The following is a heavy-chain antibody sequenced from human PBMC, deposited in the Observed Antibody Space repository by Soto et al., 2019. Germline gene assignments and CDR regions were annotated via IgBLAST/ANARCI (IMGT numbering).Heavy chain of an antibody. CDR1: GFTFSGSA. D-gene: IGHD2-15*01. Sequence: GGSLRLSCAASGFTFSGSAMHWVRQASGKGLEWVGRIRSKANSYASAYAASVKGRFTISRDDSKNTAYLQMNSLKTEDTAVYYCTRRPYCSGGSCPFDYWGQGTLVTVSS. CDR3: TRRPYCSGGSCPFDY. CDR2: IRSKANSYAS. J-gene: IGHJ4*02. V-gene: IGHV3-73*01.